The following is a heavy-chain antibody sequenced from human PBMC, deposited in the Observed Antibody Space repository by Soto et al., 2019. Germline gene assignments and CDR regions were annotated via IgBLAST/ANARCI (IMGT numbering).Heavy chain of an antibody. CDR2: ISSSGRIM. Sequence: EVQLVESGGGLVQPGGSLRLFCAASGFTFSSYSLSWVRQAPGKGLEWVTYISSSGRIMYYADSVKGRYTISRDNAKNSLYLQMNILRVQDTVVYYCERNNGDCGLSDYWGQGILVTVSS. CDR1: GFTFSSYS. D-gene: IGHD2-21*02. J-gene: IGHJ4*02. CDR3: ERNNGDCGLSDY. V-gene: IGHV3-48*01.